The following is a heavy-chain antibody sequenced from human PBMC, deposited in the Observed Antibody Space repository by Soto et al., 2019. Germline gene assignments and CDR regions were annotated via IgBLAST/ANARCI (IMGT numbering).Heavy chain of an antibody. CDR1: GFTFSSYW. D-gene: IGHD5-18*01. J-gene: IGHJ4*02. Sequence: HPGGSLRLSCAASGFTFSSYWMSWVRQAPGKGLEWVANIKQDGSEKYYVDSVKGRFTISRDNAKNSLYLQMNSLRAEDTAVYYCARDRDTAMAYFDYWSQGTLVTVSS. CDR2: IKQDGSEK. V-gene: IGHV3-7*03. CDR3: ARDRDTAMAYFDY.